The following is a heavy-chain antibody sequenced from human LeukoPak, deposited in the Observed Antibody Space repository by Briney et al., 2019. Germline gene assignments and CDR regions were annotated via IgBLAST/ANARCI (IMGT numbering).Heavy chain of an antibody. CDR3: AKVRGPYSSGWYNY. Sequence: GGSLRLSCAASGFTFSSYAMSWVRQAPGKGLEWVSAISGSGGSTYYADSVKGRFTISRDNSKNTLYLQMNSLRAEDTALYYCAKVRGPYSSGWYNYWGQGTLVTVSS. J-gene: IGHJ4*02. CDR2: ISGSGGST. CDR1: GFTFSSYA. D-gene: IGHD6-19*01. V-gene: IGHV3-23*01.